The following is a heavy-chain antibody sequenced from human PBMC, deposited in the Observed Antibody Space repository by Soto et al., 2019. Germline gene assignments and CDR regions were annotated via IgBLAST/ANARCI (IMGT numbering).Heavy chain of an antibody. Sequence: SETLSLRWGVSSGSISTYNYYWVWIRQPQGKGXVWIGSIDYSGSTYDNPSRKSRVTISVDASKNQFSLKVRSGTAADTAVYYCARRRTSYGTDVWGQATTVTVSS. CDR1: SGSISTYNYY. CDR2: IDYSGST. CDR3: ARRRTSYGTDV. V-gene: IGHV4-39*01. J-gene: IGHJ6*02.